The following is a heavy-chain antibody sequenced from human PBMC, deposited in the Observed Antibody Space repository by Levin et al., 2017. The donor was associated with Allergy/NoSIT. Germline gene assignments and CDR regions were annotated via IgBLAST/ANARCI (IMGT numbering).Heavy chain of an antibody. CDR3: ASVTGHDAFDI. D-gene: IGHD7-27*01. J-gene: IGHJ3*02. CDR1: GYSISSGYY. V-gene: IGHV4-38-2*01. CDR2: IYHSGST. Sequence: PSETLSLTCAVSGYSISSGYYWGWIRQPPGKGLEWIGSIYHSGSTYYNPSLKSRVTISVDTSKNQFSLKLSSVTAADTAVYYCASVTGHDAFDIWGQGTMVTVSS.